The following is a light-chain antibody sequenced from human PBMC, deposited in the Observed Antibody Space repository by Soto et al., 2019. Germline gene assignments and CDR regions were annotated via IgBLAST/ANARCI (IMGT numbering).Light chain of an antibody. Sequence: QSALTQPPSASGSPGQSVTISCTRTSSDVGGYNYVSWYQQHPGKAPKLMIYEVNKRPSGVPDRFSGSKSGNTASLTVSGLQAEDEADYYCSSYAGSNNLVFGGGTKLTVL. J-gene: IGLJ3*02. V-gene: IGLV2-8*01. CDR1: SSDVGGYNY. CDR2: EVN. CDR3: SSYAGSNNLV.